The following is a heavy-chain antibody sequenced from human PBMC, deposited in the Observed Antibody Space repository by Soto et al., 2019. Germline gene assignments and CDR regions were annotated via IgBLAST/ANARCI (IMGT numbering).Heavy chain of an antibody. CDR3: ARGGPALNAFDI. CDR1: GSTLTSYY. Sequence: QVPLVQSGAEVKKTGASVKVSCKASGSTLTSYYMQWVRQAPGQGLEWMGMINHTSDYTNYAQKFQARVILPSDTSTSTVYRAMRSMRSEDTAMYYCARGGPALNAFDIWGQGTMVTVSS. J-gene: IGHJ3*02. CDR2: INHTSDYT. V-gene: IGHV1-46*01. D-gene: IGHD2-15*01.